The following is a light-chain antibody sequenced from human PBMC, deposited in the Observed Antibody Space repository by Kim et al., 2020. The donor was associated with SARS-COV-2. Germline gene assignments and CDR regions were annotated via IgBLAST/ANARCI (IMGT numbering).Light chain of an antibody. V-gene: IGKV1-27*01. J-gene: IGKJ1*01. CDR1: RGISNY. CDR2: AAS. CDR3: QNYNSAPRT. Sequence: AAVGDRVTITGRASRGISNYLAWYQQKPGKIPTLLVYAASALHSGVPSRFSGSGSGTDFTLTINSLQPDDVATYYCQNYNSAPRTFGRGTKVDIK.